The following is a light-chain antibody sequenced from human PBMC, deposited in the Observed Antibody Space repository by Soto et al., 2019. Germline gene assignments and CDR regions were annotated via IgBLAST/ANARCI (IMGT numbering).Light chain of an antibody. J-gene: IGKJ5*01. CDR3: QQSYDHPVT. CDR1: QSISTY. CDR2: RAS. Sequence: DIQMTQSPSSLSASVGDRVSITCRASQSISTYLNWFQQNSGEAPNLLIYRASTLHSGVPSRFSGSGSGTDFTLTISSLQPEDFASYYCQQSYDHPVTFGQGTRLEIK. V-gene: IGKV1-39*01.